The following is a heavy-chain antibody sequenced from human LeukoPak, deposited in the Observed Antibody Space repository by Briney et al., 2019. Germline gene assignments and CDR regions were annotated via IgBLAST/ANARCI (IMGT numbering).Heavy chain of an antibody. Sequence: SVKVSCKASGGTFSRNDISWVRQAPGQGLEWMGGIMPLFGTAKNAQKFQGRVTITADKSTSTAYMELSSLRSEDTAVYYCARGEWSSSPFDYWGQGTLVTVSS. CDR3: ARGEWSSSPFDY. D-gene: IGHD6-6*01. CDR2: IMPLFGTA. V-gene: IGHV1-69*06. CDR1: GGTFSRND. J-gene: IGHJ4*02.